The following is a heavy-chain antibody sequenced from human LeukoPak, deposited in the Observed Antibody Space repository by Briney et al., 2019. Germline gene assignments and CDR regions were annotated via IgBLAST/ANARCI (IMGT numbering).Heavy chain of an antibody. CDR1: GFTFSNAW. V-gene: IGHV3-15*01. CDR3: TTDQGSSSWQFRYYYYGMDV. CDR2: IKSKTDGGTT. Sequence: PGGSLILSCAASGFTFSNAWMSWVRQAPGKGLEWVGRIKSKTDGGTTDYAAPVKGRFTISRDDSKNTLYLQMNSLKTEDTAVYYCTTDQGSSSWQFRYYYYGMDVWGQGTTVTVSS. J-gene: IGHJ6*02. D-gene: IGHD6-13*01.